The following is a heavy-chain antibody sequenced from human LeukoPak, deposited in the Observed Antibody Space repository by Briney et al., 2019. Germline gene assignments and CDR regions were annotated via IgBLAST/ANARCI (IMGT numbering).Heavy chain of an antibody. CDR2: ISSSSSYI. Sequence: PGGSLRLSCAASGFTFSSYSMNWVRQAPGEGLEWVSSISSSSSYIYYADSVKGRFTISRDNAKNSLYLQMNSLRAEDTAVYYCARDMKEMATILWGQGTLVTVSS. CDR1: GFTFSSYS. J-gene: IGHJ4*02. V-gene: IGHV3-21*01. D-gene: IGHD5-24*01. CDR3: ARDMKEMATIL.